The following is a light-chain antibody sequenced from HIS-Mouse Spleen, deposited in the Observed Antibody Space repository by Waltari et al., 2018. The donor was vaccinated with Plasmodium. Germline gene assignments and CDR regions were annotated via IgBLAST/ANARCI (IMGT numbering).Light chain of an antibody. CDR3: CSYAGSSTLV. CDR2: DGS. CDR1: NSDGGSYDL. J-gene: IGLJ3*02. Sequence: QSALTPPASVSGSPGQSITISCTGTNSDGGSYDLVSWSQHHPGKAPKLVIYDGSKRPSGVLNRFSGSKAGNTASLTISGRQAEDEADYYCCSYAGSSTLVFGGGTKLTVL. V-gene: IGLV2-23*01.